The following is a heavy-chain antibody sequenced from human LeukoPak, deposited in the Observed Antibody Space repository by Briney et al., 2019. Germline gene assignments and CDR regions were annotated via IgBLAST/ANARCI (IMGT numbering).Heavy chain of an antibody. V-gene: IGHV1-2*02. Sequence: ASVKVSCKASGYTFTGYYIHWVRQAPGQGLEWMGWISPNSDDTNYAQKFQGRVNMTRDTSISTAYLQWSSLKASDTAMYYCARWSGYGDSSDYWGQGTLVTVSS. CDR1: GYTFTGYY. D-gene: IGHD2-21*01. CDR3: ARWSGYGDSSDY. J-gene: IGHJ4*02. CDR2: ISPNSDDT.